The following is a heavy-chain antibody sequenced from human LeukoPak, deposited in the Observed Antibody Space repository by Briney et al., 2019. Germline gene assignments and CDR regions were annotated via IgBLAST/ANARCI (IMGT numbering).Heavy chain of an antibody. V-gene: IGHV4-39*01. J-gene: IGHJ5*02. D-gene: IGHD3-3*01. CDR3: ASLRFLEWLLTFDP. Sequence: SETLSLTCTVSGGSISSSGYYWGWIRQPPGKGLEWIGSIYYSGSTYYNPSLKSRVTISVDTSKNQFSLKLSSVTAADTAVYYCASLRFLEWLLTFDPWGQGTLVTVSS. CDR1: GGSISSSGYY. CDR2: IYYSGST.